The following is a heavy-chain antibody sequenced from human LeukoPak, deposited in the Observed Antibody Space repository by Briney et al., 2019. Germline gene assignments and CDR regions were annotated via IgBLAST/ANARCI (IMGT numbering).Heavy chain of an antibody. V-gene: IGHV4-30-2*01. Sequence: PSETLSLTCAVSGGSISSGGYSWSWIRQPPGKGLEWIGYIYHSGSTYYNPPLKSRVTISVDRSKNQFSLKLSSVTAADTAVYYCARGEQLWNFDYWGQGTLVTVSS. CDR3: ARGEQLWNFDY. CDR2: IYHSGST. CDR1: GGSISSGGYS. J-gene: IGHJ4*02. D-gene: IGHD5-18*01.